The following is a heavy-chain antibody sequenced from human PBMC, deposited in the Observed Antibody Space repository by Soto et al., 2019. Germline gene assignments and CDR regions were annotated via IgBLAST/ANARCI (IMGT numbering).Heavy chain of an antibody. D-gene: IGHD3-3*01. CDR3: ARITILGLPWDY. J-gene: IGHJ4*02. Sequence: QVQLVQSGAEVKKPGASVKVSCKASGYTFSSYGISWVRQAPGQGLEWMGRISAYNGNTNYAQKFQGRVTMTTDTSTSTAYLELRSLRSDDTAVYYCARITILGLPWDYWGQGTLVTVSS. CDR2: ISAYNGNT. V-gene: IGHV1-18*04. CDR1: GYTFSSYG.